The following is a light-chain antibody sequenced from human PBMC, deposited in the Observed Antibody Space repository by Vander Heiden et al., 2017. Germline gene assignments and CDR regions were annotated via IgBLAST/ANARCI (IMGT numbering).Light chain of an antibody. CDR3: QSYDSSNVV. V-gene: IGLV6-57*01. J-gene: IGLJ2*01. Sequence: NFMLTQPHSVSEFPGKTVTISCTRSSGSIASNSVQWYQQRPGSSPTTVIYEDNQRPSGVPDRFSGSIDSSSNSASLTISGLKTEDEADYYCQSYDSSNVVFGGGTKLTVL. CDR2: EDN. CDR1: SGSIASNS.